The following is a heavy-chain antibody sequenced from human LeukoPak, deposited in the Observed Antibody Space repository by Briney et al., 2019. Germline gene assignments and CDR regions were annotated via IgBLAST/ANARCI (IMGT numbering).Heavy chain of an antibody. CDR2: ISSSSSTI. CDR3: ARVPIATSRGWPLDY. V-gene: IGHV3-48*01. CDR1: GFTFSSYS. J-gene: IGHJ4*02. D-gene: IGHD6-19*01. Sequence: SGGSLRLSCAASGFTFSSYSMNWVRQAPGKGLEWVSYISSSSSTIYYADSVKGRFTISRDNAKNSLYLQMNSLRAEDTAVYYCARVPIATSRGWPLDYCGQGTLVTVSS.